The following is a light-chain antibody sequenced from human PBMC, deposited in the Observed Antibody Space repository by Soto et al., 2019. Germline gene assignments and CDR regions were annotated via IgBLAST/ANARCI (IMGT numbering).Light chain of an antibody. CDR1: SRDIDAYNF. Sequence: QCRLTQHPSGSASPGQAVSISCTLTSRDIDAYNFVSSYQQPPDETPRPMIYGVSKRRSGVPDRFSGSKSGNTASLTVSGPQAEDESDYYCSSYAGSNSYVVFGGGT. V-gene: IGLV2-8*01. CDR2: GVS. CDR3: SSYAGSNSYVV. J-gene: IGLJ2*01.